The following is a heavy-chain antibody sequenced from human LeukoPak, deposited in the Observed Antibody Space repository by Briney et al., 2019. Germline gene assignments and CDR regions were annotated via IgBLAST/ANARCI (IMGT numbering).Heavy chain of an antibody. CDR1: GGSISSYY. D-gene: IGHD5-18*01. CDR3: ARDGEVDTAMVNYYYGMDV. CDR2: IYTSGST. Sequence: SETLSLTCTVSGGSISSYYWSWIRQPAGKGLEWIGRIYTSGSTNYNPSLKSRVTMSVDTSKSQFSLKLSSVTAADTAVYYCARDGEVDTAMVNYYYGMDVWGQGTTVTVSS. V-gene: IGHV4-4*07. J-gene: IGHJ6*02.